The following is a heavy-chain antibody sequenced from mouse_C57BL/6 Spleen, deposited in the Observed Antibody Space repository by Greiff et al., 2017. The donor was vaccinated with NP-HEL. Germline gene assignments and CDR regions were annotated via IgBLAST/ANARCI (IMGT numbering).Heavy chain of an antibody. J-gene: IGHJ4*01. V-gene: IGHV1-85*01. CDR3: ARRLRLYYYAMDY. D-gene: IGHD2-4*01. Sequence: VQLVESGPELVKPGASVKLSCKASGYTFTSYDINWVKQRPGQGLEWIGWIYPRDGSTKYNEKFKGKATLTVDTSSSTAYMELHSLTSEDSAVYFCARRLRLYYYAMDYWGQGTSVTVSS. CDR1: GYTFTSYD. CDR2: IYPRDGST.